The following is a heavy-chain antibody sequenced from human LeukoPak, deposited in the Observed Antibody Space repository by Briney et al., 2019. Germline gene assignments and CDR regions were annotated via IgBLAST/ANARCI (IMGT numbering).Heavy chain of an antibody. D-gene: IGHD3-3*01. J-gene: IGHJ4*02. V-gene: IGHV1-2*02. Sequence: ASVKVSCKASGYTFTGYYMHWVRQAPGQGLEWMGWINPNSGGTNYAQKFQGGVTMTRDTSISTAYMELSRLRSDDTAVYYCARDLSYYDFWSGYLRDYWGQGTLVTVSS. CDR2: INPNSGGT. CDR3: ARDLSYYDFWSGYLRDY. CDR1: GYTFTGYY.